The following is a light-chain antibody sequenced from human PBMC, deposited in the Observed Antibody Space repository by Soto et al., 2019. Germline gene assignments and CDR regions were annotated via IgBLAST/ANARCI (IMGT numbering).Light chain of an antibody. CDR3: CSYAGSSTFGAV. J-gene: IGLJ7*01. V-gene: IGLV2-23*03. CDR2: AGS. Sequence: QAVVTQPASVSGSPGQSITLSCTGTSSDVGSYNLVSWYQQHPRKAPKLMIYAGSKRPSGVSNRFSGSKSGNTASLTISWLQAEDEADYYCCSYAGSSTFGAVVGGGTQLTVL. CDR1: SSDVGSYNL.